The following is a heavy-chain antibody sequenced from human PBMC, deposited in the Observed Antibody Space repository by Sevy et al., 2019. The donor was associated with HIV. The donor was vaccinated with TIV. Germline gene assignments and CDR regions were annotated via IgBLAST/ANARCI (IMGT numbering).Heavy chain of an antibody. D-gene: IGHD6-25*01. CDR2: INHSGST. V-gene: IGHV4-34*01. CDR3: ARAPSRASA. J-gene: IGHJ4*02. Sequence: SETLSLTCAVYGGSFSGYYWSWIRQPPGKGLEWIGEINHSGSTNYNPSLKSRVTISVDTSKNQFSLKLSSVTAADTAVYYCARAPSRASAWGQGTLVTVSS. CDR1: GGSFSGYY.